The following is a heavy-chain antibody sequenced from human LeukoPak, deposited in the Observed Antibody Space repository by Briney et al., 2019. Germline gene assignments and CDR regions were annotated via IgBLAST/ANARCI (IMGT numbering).Heavy chain of an antibody. CDR2: ISYDGSDK. V-gene: IGHV3-30*18. CDR3: AKGGADCSGGSCYFQNFDY. CDR1: RFTFSSYG. J-gene: IGHJ4*02. Sequence: PGGSLRLSCAASRFTFSSYGMHWVRQAPGKGLEWVAVISYDGSDKYYTDSVKGRFTISRDNSKNTLYLQMNSPRAEDTAVYYCAKGGADCSGGSCYFQNFDYWGQGTLVTVSS. D-gene: IGHD2-15*01.